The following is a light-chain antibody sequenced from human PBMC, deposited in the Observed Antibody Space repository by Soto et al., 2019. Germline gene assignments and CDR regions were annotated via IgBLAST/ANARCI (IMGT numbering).Light chain of an antibody. J-gene: IGLJ1*01. Sequence: QSVLTQPRSVSGSPGQSVTISCTGTISDVGGYNYVSWYQQHPGKAPKLMIYDVSKRPSGVPDRFSGSKSGNTASLTISGLQAEDEADYYCCSYAGSYTLYVFRTGTKVNVL. CDR1: ISDVGGYNY. CDR2: DVS. CDR3: CSYAGSYTLYV. V-gene: IGLV2-11*01.